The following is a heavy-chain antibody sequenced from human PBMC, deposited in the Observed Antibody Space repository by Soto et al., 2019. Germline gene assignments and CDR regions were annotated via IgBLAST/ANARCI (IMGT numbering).Heavy chain of an antibody. CDR2: ISAYNGNT. Sequence: QVQLVQSGAEVKKPGASVKVSCKASGYTFTSYGISWVRQAPGQGLEWMGWISAYNGNTNYAQKLQGRVTITTNASTSTAYMELRSLRSDDTAVYYCAGDRGPYFDWLLGDAFDIWGQGTMVTVSS. CDR1: GYTFTSYG. V-gene: IGHV1-18*01. CDR3: AGDRGPYFDWLLGDAFDI. J-gene: IGHJ3*02. D-gene: IGHD3-9*01.